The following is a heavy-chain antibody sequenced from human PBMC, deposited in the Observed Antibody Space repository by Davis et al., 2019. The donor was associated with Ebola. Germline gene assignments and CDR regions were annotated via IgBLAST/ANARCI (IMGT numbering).Heavy chain of an antibody. J-gene: IGHJ4*02. V-gene: IGHV3-30*18. CDR1: GFSFSTFG. D-gene: IGHD5-18*01. CDR2: ISYDGSNK. Sequence: GGSLRLSCAASGFSFSTFGMHWVRQAPGKGLEWVAVISYDGSNKYYADSVKGRFTISRDNSKNTLYLQMNSLRAEDTAVYYCAKGQRIRGYSYGDFDYWGQGTLVTVSS. CDR3: AKGQRIRGYSYGDFDY.